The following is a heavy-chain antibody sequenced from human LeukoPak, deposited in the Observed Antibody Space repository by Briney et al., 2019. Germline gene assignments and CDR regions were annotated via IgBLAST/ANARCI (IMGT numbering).Heavy chain of an antibody. Sequence: ASVKLSCNASGYTFTSYYMHWVRQAPGQGLEWMGWINPNSGGAYYAQKFQGRVTMTRDSSISTAYMELSRLRSYYTAVHYSARVQFTDYWGQGALVTVSS. J-gene: IGHJ4*02. CDR1: GYTFTSYY. CDR3: ARVQFTDY. V-gene: IGHV1-2*02. D-gene: IGHD6-19*01. CDR2: INPNSGGA.